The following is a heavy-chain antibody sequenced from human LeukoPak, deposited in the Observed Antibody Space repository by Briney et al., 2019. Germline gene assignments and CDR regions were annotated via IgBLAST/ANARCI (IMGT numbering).Heavy chain of an antibody. J-gene: IGHJ4*02. D-gene: IGHD2-2*01. CDR2: IRYDGSNK. Sequence: GGSLRLSCAASGFTLSSYGMHWVRQAPGKGLEWVAFIRYDGSNKYYADSVKGRFTISRDNSKNTLYLQMNSLRAEDTAVYYCAKDEYQLLLRGGYYFDYWGQGTLVTVSS. V-gene: IGHV3-30*02. CDR1: GFTLSSYG. CDR3: AKDEYQLLLRGGYYFDY.